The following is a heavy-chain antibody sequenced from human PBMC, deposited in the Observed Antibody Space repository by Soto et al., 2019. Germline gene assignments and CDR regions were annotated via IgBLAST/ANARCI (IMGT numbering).Heavy chain of an antibody. CDR2: INHSGST. Sequence: NPTETLSLTCAVYGGSFSGYYWSWIRQPPGKGLEWIGEINHSGSTNYNPSLKSRVTISVDTSKNQFSLKLSSVHAEDTDVYYCETGLDYYDRRGYTVLRYYGMDAWGQGTTVTVS. CDR1: GGSFSGYY. V-gene: IGHV4-34*01. D-gene: IGHD3-22*01. J-gene: IGHJ6*02. CDR3: ETGLDYYDRRGYTVLRYYGMDA.